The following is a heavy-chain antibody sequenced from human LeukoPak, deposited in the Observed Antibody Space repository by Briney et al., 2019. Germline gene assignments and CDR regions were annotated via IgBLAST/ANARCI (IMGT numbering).Heavy chain of an antibody. Sequence: SVKVSCKASGGTFSSYAISWVRQAPGQGLEWMGRIIPILGIADYAQKFQGRVTITADKSTSTAYMELSSLRSEDTAVYYCAVYYYDSSGYYWGDYYYGMDVWGQGTTVTVSS. V-gene: IGHV1-69*04. CDR2: IIPILGIA. D-gene: IGHD3-22*01. CDR3: AVYYYDSSGYYWGDYYYGMDV. J-gene: IGHJ6*02. CDR1: GGTFSSYA.